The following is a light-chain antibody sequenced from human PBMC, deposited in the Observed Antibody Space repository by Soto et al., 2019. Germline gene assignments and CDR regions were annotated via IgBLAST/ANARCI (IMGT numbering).Light chain of an antibody. V-gene: IGLV1-51*01. CDR1: RSNIGNNY. CDR2: DND. J-gene: IGLJ7*01. CDR3: EAWDSNLSGGV. Sequence: QSVLTQPPSVSAAPGQKATVSCSGSRSNIGNNYVSWYQHLPGTAPKLLIYDNDKRPSGIPDRFSASKSGTSATLDITGLQTGDEADYYCEAWDSNLSGGVFGGGTQLTVL.